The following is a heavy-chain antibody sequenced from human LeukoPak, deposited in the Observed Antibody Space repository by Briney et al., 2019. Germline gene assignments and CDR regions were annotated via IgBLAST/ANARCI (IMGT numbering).Heavy chain of an antibody. CDR3: ARDPGSYFFYYYGMDV. Sequence: ASVKVSCKASGYTFTGYYMHWVRQAPGQGLEWMGWINPNSGGINYAQKFQGRVTMTRDTSISTAYMELSRLRSDDTAVYYCARDPGSYFFYYYGMDVWGQGTTVTVPS. V-gene: IGHV1-2*02. CDR2: INPNSGGI. J-gene: IGHJ6*02. D-gene: IGHD1-26*01. CDR1: GYTFTGYY.